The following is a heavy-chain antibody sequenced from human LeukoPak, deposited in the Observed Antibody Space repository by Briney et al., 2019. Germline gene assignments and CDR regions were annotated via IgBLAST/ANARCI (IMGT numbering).Heavy chain of an antibody. CDR1: GFTFSTYA. V-gene: IGHV3-23*01. Sequence: PGGSLRLSCAASGFTFSTYAMSWVRQAPGKGLEWVSAISGSGGNTHYADSVKGRFTISRDNSKNTLYVQMNSLRVEDTSIYYCAKDTAVQFLEPASWGQGTLVTVSS. J-gene: IGHJ5*02. D-gene: IGHD3-3*01. CDR2: ISGSGGNT. CDR3: AKDTAVQFLEPAS.